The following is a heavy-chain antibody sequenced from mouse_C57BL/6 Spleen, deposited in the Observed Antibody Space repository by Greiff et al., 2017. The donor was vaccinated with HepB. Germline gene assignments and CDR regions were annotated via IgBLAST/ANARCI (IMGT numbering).Heavy chain of an antibody. CDR2: IRNKANGYTT. Sequence: EVQLVESGGGLVQPGGSLSLSCAASGFTFTDYYMSWVRQPPGKALEWLGFIRNKANGYTTEYSASVKGRFTISRDNSQSILYLQMNALRAEDSATYYCARYEGLRRDYAMDYWGQGTSVTVSS. CDR1: GFTFTDYY. J-gene: IGHJ4*01. D-gene: IGHD2-4*01. CDR3: ARYEGLRRDYAMDY. V-gene: IGHV7-3*01.